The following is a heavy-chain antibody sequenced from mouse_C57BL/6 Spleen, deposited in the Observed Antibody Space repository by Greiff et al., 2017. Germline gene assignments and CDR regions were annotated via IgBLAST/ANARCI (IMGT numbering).Heavy chain of an antibody. V-gene: IGHV5-15*01. CDR1: GFTFSDYG. J-gene: IGHJ4*01. Sequence: EVQLQQSGGGLVQPGGSLKLSCAASGFTFSDYGMAWVRQAPRKGPEWVAFISNLAYSIYYADTVKGRFTISRENAKNTLYLEMSSLRSEDTAMYYCARRGYSKGAMDYWGQGTSVTVSS. D-gene: IGHD2-5*01. CDR3: ARRGYSKGAMDY. CDR2: ISNLAYSI.